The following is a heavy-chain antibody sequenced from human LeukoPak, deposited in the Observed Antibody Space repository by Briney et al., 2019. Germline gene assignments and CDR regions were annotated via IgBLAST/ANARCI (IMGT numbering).Heavy chain of an antibody. CDR3: ARRTGYSTSRLDY. CDR2: INHSGST. CDR1: GGSFSGYY. Sequence: SESLSLTCAVYGGSFSGYYWSWIRQPPGKGLEWIWEINHSGSTNYNPSFKSRVTISVDTSKNQFSLKLSSVTAADTAVYYCARRTGYSTSRLDYWGQGTLVTVSS. J-gene: IGHJ4*02. D-gene: IGHD6-13*01. V-gene: IGHV4-34*01.